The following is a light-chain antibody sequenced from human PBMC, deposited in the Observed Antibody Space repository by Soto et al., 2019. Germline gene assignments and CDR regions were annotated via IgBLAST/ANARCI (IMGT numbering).Light chain of an antibody. V-gene: IGKV1-39*01. Sequence: DMQMTQSPPSLSASVGDRVTITCRASQSISTYLNWYQQKAGKTKLLVYSASSLQSGVPSRFSGSGAGTDSTLTISSLQPEDFATYYCQQSYSTPWTFGQGTKVEIK. J-gene: IGKJ1*01. CDR3: QQSYSTPWT. CDR2: SAS. CDR1: QSISTY.